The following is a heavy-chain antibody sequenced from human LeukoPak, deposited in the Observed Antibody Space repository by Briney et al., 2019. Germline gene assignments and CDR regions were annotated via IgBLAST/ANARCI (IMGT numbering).Heavy chain of an antibody. J-gene: IGHJ4*02. V-gene: IGHV1-69*13. Sequence: ASVTVSCKASGGTFHSYIVTWVRQAPGQGLEWMGGIVPIIGTANYAQKFQGRVTITADDSTSTAYMELRSLRSEDTAIYYCARDQRPSCLGGICYSGDYWGQGTLVTVTS. CDR2: IVPIIGTA. D-gene: IGHD2-15*01. CDR1: GGTFHSYI. CDR3: ARDQRPSCLGGICYSGDY.